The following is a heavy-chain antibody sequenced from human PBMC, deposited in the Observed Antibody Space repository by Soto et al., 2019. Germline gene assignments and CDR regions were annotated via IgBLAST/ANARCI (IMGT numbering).Heavy chain of an antibody. J-gene: IGHJ6*02. CDR1: GYSFTRYW. D-gene: IGHD4-17*01. CDR3: ARHLSVTTDYYYYCGMDV. Sequence: GASLKISCKGSGYSFTRYWIGWVRQMPGKGLEGMGIIYTGDSDTRYSPSFQGQVTISADKSISVAYLQWSRLKASDTDMYYCARHLSVTTDYYYYCGMDVWGQLTTVTVSS. CDR2: IYTGDSDT. V-gene: IGHV5-51*01.